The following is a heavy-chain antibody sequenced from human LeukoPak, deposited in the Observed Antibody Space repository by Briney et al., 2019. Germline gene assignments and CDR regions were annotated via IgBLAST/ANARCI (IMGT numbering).Heavy chain of an antibody. CDR1: GYTFTDHY. D-gene: IGHD7-27*01. CDR3: ARDHNWGPDY. J-gene: IGHJ4*02. Sequence: ASVKVSCQALGYTFTDHYFHWLRQAPGQGIEWMGWIHPGRGDTNIAQKFQGRVSLTRDMSISTAYMELSGLTSDDTAVYYCARDHNWGPDYWGQGTLVSVS. V-gene: IGHV1-2*02. CDR2: IHPGRGDT.